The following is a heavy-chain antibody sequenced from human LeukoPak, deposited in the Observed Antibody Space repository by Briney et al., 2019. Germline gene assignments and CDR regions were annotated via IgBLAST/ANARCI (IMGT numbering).Heavy chain of an antibody. Sequence: PGGSRRLSCAASGVTFSSYGMHWVRQAPGKGLEWVAVISYDGSNKYYADSVKGRFTISRDNSKNTLYLQMNSLRAEDTAVCYCAKEVMDYGDYYYYFDYWGQGTLVTVSS. CDR1: GVTFSSYG. V-gene: IGHV3-30*18. D-gene: IGHD4-17*01. CDR2: ISYDGSNK. J-gene: IGHJ4*02. CDR3: AKEVMDYGDYYYYFDY.